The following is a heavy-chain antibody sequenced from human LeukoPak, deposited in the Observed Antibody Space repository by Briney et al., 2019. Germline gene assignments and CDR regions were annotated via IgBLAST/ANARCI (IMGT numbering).Heavy chain of an antibody. J-gene: IGHJ4*02. D-gene: IGHD2-2*01. V-gene: IGHV1-2*06. CDR2: INPNSGGA. CDR3: ARSYCIGTNCYSHLFDY. Sequence: ASVKVSCKASGYPFTGDYLHWVRQAPGQGLEWMGRINPNSGGANYAQNFQGRVTMTRDTSISTAHMELSRLRSDDTAVYYCARSYCIGTNCYSHLFDYWGQGTLVTVSS. CDR1: GYPFTGDY.